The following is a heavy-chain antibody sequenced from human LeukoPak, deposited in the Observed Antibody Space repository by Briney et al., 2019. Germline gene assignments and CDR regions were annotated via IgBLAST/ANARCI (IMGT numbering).Heavy chain of an antibody. V-gene: IGHV3-43*02. CDR2: ISGDGGTT. J-gene: IGHJ4*02. CDR3: ARSLPDYFDY. CDR1: GFTFDDYA. Sequence: GGSLRLSCAASGFTFDDYAMHWVRQAPGKGLEWVSLISGDGGTTYSADSVKCRFTISRDNSKHSLYLQMNSLTTEDTALYYCARSLPDYFDYWGQGTLVTVSS.